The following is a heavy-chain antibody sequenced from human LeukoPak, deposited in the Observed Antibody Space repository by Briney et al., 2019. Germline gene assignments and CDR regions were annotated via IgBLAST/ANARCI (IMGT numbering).Heavy chain of an antibody. CDR3: AREGDSRDFDS. V-gene: IGHV3-13*04. Sequence: PGGSLRLSCAASGFTFSSYDMHWVRQATGKGLEWVSGIGTAGDTYYPGSVKGRFTISRENTKNSLYLQMNSLRAGDTAVYYCAREGDSRDFDSWGQGTLVTVSS. D-gene: IGHD3-10*01. CDR1: GFTFSSYD. J-gene: IGHJ4*02. CDR2: IGTAGDT.